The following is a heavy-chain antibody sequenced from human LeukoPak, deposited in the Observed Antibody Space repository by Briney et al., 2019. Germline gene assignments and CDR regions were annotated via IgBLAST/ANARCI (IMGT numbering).Heavy chain of an antibody. Sequence: SETLSLTCTVSGGSISRYYWSWIRQPPGKGLEWIGYKDYSGSTNYNRSLKSRVTISVDTSKNQFSLKLSSVTAADTAVYYCARAWLAFDYWGQGTLVTVSS. CDR1: GGSISRYY. J-gene: IGHJ4*02. CDR2: KDYSGST. CDR3: ARAWLAFDY. D-gene: IGHD6-19*01. V-gene: IGHV4-59*08.